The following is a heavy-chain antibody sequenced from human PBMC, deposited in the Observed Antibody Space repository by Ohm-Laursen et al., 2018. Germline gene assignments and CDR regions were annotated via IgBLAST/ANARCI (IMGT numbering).Heavy chain of an antibody. CDR3: ARVQPIYDSSGYPSPNWYYSMDV. V-gene: IGHV1-69*06. D-gene: IGHD3-22*01. CDR2: IIPIFGTA. CDR1: GGTFSSYA. J-gene: IGHJ6*02. Sequence: AASVKVSCKASGGTFSSYAISWVRQAPGQGLEWMGGIIPIFGTANYAQKFQGRVTITADKSTSTAYMELSSLRSEDTAVYYCARVQPIYDSSGYPSPNWYYSMDVWGQGTTVTVSS.